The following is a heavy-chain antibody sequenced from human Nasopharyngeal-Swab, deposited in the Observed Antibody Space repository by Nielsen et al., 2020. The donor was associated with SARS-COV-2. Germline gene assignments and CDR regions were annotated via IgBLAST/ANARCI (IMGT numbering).Heavy chain of an antibody. Sequence: GESLKISCAASGFTFSSYSMNWVRQAPGKGLEWVSSISSSSSYIYYADSVKGRFTISRDNAKNSLYLQMNSLRAEDTAVYYCARGITMVRGRGFRGMDVWGQGTTVTVSS. D-gene: IGHD3-10*01. CDR1: GFTFSSYS. V-gene: IGHV3-21*01. J-gene: IGHJ6*02. CDR2: ISSSSSYI. CDR3: ARGITMVRGRGFRGMDV.